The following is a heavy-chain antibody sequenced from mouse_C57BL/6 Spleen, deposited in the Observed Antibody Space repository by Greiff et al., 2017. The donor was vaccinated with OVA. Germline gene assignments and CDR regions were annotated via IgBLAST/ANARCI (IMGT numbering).Heavy chain of an antibody. J-gene: IGHJ3*01. V-gene: IGHV1-26*01. CDR2: INPNNGGT. CDR1: GYTFTDYY. Sequence: EVQLQQSGPELVKPGASVKISCKASGYTFTDYYMNWVKQSHGKSLEWIGDINPNNGGTSYNQKFKGKATLTVDKSSSTAYMELRSLTSEDSAVYYCARSNWESAYWGQGTLVTVSA. CDR3: ARSNWESAY. D-gene: IGHD4-1*01.